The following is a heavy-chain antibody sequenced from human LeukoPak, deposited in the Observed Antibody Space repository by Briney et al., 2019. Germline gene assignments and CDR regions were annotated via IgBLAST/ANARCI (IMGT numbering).Heavy chain of an antibody. CDR3: ARAVDYYDSSGYYQYEYFQH. D-gene: IGHD3-22*01. CDR1: GYTFTGYY. V-gene: IGHV1-2*02. J-gene: IGHJ1*01. CDR2: INPNSGGT. Sequence: ASVTVSCQASGYTFTGYYMHWVRQAPGQGLEWVGWINPNSGGTNYAQKFQGRVTMTRDTSISTAYMELSRLRSDDTAVYYCARAVDYYDSSGYYQYEYFQHWGQGTLVTVSS.